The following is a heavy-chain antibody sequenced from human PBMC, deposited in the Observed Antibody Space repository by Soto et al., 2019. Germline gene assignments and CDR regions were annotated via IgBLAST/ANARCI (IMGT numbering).Heavy chain of an antibody. V-gene: IGHV3-23*01. D-gene: IGHD3-16*01. CDR2: VSTSGGTT. CDR1: GFTFSNYA. J-gene: IGHJ4*02. Sequence: EVQLLESGGGLVQPGGSLRLSCVASGFTFSNYAMSWVRQAPGKGLEWVSSVSTSGGTTFYADSVKGRFTISRDNSENTLYLQMNSLRAADTAGYYCAKGMTDFCDDSGCTPIDYWGQGTLVTVSS. CDR3: AKGMTDFCDDSGCTPIDY.